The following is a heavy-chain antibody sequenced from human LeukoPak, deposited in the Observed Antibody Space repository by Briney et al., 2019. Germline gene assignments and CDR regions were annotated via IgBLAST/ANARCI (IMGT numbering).Heavy chain of an antibody. V-gene: IGHV3-30*03. D-gene: IGHD3-22*01. Sequence: AGGSLRLSCAASGFTFSSYGMHWVRQAPGKGLEWVAVISYDGSNKYYADSVKGRFTIPRDNSKNTLYLQMNSLRAEDTAVYYCATAAYDSSESYYFDYWGQGTLVTVSS. CDR1: GFTFSSYG. J-gene: IGHJ4*02. CDR2: ISYDGSNK. CDR3: ATAAYDSSESYYFDY.